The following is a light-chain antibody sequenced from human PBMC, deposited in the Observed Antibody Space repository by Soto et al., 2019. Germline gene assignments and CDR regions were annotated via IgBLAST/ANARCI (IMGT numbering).Light chain of an antibody. V-gene: IGKV1-12*01. CDR1: QGISSW. CDR2: AAS. J-gene: IGKJ4*01. Sequence: AVSASKRDRVTITCRASQGISSWLAWYQQKPGKAPKLLIYAASSLQSGVPSRFSGSGSGTDFTLTISSLQPEDCAIYYCPEANILPLPFGGGTKVAIK. CDR3: PEANILPLP.